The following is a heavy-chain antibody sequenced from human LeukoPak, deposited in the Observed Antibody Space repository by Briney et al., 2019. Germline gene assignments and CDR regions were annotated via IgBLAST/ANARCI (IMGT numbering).Heavy chain of an antibody. D-gene: IGHD5-18*01. V-gene: IGHV1-69*10. J-gene: IGHJ4*02. CDR3: ARVDTAIAFDY. Sequence: SVKVSCKASGGTFSSYAISWVRQAPGQGLEWMGGIIPIFGIANYAQKFQGRVTITADKSTSTAYMELSSLRSEDTAVYYCARVDTAIAFDYWGQGTLVTVSS. CDR2: IIPIFGIA. CDR1: GGTFSSYA.